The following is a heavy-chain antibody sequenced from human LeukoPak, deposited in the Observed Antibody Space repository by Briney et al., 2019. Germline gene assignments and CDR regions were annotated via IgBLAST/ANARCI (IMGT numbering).Heavy chain of an antibody. V-gene: IGHV3-30*02. CDR2: IRYDGSNK. J-gene: IGHJ4*02. CDR3: AKDWGFYGSGSYYNVAPYYFDY. Sequence: QPGGSLRLSCAASGFTFSSYGMHWVRQAPGKGLEWVAFIRYDGSNKYYADSVKGRFTISRDNSKNTLYLQMNSLRAEDTAVYYCAKDWGFYGSGSYYNVAPYYFDYWGQGTLVTVSS. CDR1: GFTFSSYG. D-gene: IGHD3-10*01.